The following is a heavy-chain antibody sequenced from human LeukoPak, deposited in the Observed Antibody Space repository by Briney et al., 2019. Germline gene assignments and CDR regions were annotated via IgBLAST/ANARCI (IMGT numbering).Heavy chain of an antibody. Sequence: PGGSLRLSCAASGFTFSSYGMHWVRQAPGKGLEWVSAISGSGGSTYYADSVKGRFTISRDNSKNTLYLQMNSLRAEDTAVYYCAKDQHFGVVMYVSNWFDPWGQGTLVTVSS. CDR1: GFTFSSYG. CDR2: ISGSGGST. V-gene: IGHV3-23*01. D-gene: IGHD3-3*01. CDR3: AKDQHFGVVMYVSNWFDP. J-gene: IGHJ5*02.